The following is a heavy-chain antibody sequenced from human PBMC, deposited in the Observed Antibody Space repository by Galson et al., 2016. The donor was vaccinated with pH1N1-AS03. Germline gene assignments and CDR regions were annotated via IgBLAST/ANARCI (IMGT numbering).Heavy chain of an antibody. V-gene: IGHV1-69*06. J-gene: IGHJ6*02. CDR3: ARDRGSGYDLFDYDYGMDV. Sequence: SVKVSCKASGGTLNNYAVNWVRQAPGQGLEWMGGISPIFGSANHAQKFQGRVTITADIFTNTAYMELSGLSSEDTAVYYCARDRGSGYDLFDYDYGMDVWGQGTTVTVSS. CDR2: ISPIFGSA. D-gene: IGHD5-12*01. CDR1: GGTLNNYA.